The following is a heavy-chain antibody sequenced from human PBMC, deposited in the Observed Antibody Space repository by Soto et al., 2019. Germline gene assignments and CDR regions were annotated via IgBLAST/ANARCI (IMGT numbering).Heavy chain of an antibody. Sequence: PAGSLRLSCAASGFTFSIYAMSWVRQAPGKGLEWVSAISGSGGSTYYADSVKGRFTISRDNSKNTLYLQMNSLRAEDTAVYYCAKGLGSYYDFWSGSKPDYWGQGTLVTVSS. V-gene: IGHV3-23*01. CDR3: AKGLGSYYDFWSGSKPDY. CDR1: GFTFSIYA. CDR2: ISGSGGST. D-gene: IGHD3-3*01. J-gene: IGHJ4*02.